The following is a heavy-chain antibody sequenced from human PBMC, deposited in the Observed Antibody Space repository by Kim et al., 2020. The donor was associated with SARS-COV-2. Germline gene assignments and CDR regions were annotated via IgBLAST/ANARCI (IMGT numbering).Heavy chain of an antibody. CDR2: ISYEGSTK. V-gene: IGHV3-30*03. J-gene: IGHJ5*02. CDR3: ARNLVRDRDMGP. Sequence: GGSLRLSCAASGFTFSSHLMNWVRQAPGKGLEWVALISYEGSTKKYKESVQGRFTISRDNSKNALYLQMNSLRPEDTAVYYCARNLVRDRDMGPWGPGTLVTVSS. CDR1: GFTFSSHL. D-gene: IGHD2-15*01.